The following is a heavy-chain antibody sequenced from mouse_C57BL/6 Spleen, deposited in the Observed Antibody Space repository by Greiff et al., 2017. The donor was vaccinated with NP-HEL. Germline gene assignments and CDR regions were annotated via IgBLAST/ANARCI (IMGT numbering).Heavy chain of an antibody. D-gene: IGHD2-10*02. J-gene: IGHJ2*01. CDR3: ARGGMGNFDY. CDR1: GYAFTNYL. V-gene: IGHV1-54*01. Sequence: QVQLKQSGAELVRPGTSVKVSCKASGYAFTNYLIEWVKQRPGQGLEWIGVINPGSGGTNYNEKFKGKATLTADKSSSTAYMQLSSLTSEDSAVYFCARGGMGNFDYWGQGTTLTVSS. CDR2: INPGSGGT.